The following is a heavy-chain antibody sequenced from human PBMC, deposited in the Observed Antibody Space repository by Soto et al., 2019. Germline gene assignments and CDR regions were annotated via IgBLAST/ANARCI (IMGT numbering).Heavy chain of an antibody. CDR1: GFTFSQSY. CDR2: IKEDGSEE. CDR3: AGDAAVGDFDY. J-gene: IGHJ4*02. Sequence: EVPLVESGGGVVQPGGSLRLSCAASGFTFSQSYMSWVRRPPGKGLEWVANIKEDGSEEGYVDSVKGRFTVSRYNAPNSLFRSMISLRAELTVVDYCAGDAAVGDFDYWGKGTLV. V-gene: IGHV3-7*01. D-gene: IGHD2-15*01.